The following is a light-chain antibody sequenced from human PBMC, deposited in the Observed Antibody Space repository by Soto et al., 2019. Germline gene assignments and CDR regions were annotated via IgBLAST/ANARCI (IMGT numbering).Light chain of an antibody. CDR2: EVT. Sequence: LTQPASVSGSLGQSITISCTGTSSDIGGHNYVSWYQQHPGKAPKLLLYEVTTRPSGVSNRFSGSKSGNTASLTISGLHPEDEADYYCSSFTSSILYVFGSGTKVTVL. J-gene: IGLJ1*01. V-gene: IGLV2-14*01. CDR3: SSFTSSILYV. CDR1: SSDIGGHNY.